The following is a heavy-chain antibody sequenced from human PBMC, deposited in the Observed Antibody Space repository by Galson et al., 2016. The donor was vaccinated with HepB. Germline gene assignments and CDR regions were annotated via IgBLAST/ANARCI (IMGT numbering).Heavy chain of an antibody. D-gene: IGHD6-13*01. V-gene: IGHV3-9*01. CDR3: AKGARWGSSTWFHASDF. Sequence: LRLSCAASGFTFDEYAMHWVRPAPGKGLEWVSSISWNSGSTGHVDSVQGRFTISRDNAKHSLYLQMNSLRAEDTALYYCAKGARWGSSTWFHASDFWGQGTMVTVS. CDR2: ISWNSGST. CDR1: GFTFDEYA. J-gene: IGHJ3*01.